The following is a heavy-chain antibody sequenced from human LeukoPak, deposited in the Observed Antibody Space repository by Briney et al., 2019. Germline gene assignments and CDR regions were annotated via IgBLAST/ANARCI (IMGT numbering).Heavy chain of an antibody. Sequence: RGSLRLSCAASGFTFSNYAMSWVRQAPGKGLECVSAISGSGGRTYYAASVKGRFTISRDNSKNTLHLQLNSLRAEDTALYYCAKDLPGDPDDQYYGMDVWGQGTTVTVSS. CDR1: GFTFSNYA. CDR2: ISGSGGRT. D-gene: IGHD4-17*01. CDR3: AKDLPGDPDDQYYGMDV. J-gene: IGHJ6*02. V-gene: IGHV3-23*01.